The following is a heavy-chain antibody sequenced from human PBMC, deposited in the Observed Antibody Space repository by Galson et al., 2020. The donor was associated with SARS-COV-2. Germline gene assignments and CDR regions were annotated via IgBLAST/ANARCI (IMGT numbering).Heavy chain of an antibody. Sequence: GESLKISCAASGFTFRDYWISWVRQAPGKGLEWVANIKQDGSAEHYVDSVKGRFTISRDNAKNSLYLQMNSLRAEDTAVYYCAKVWGGGSFCFDYWGQGNLVTVSS. J-gene: IGHJ4*02. D-gene: IGHD1-26*01. CDR3: AKVWGGGSFCFDY. V-gene: IGHV3-7*01. CDR2: IKQDGSAE. CDR1: GFTFRDYW.